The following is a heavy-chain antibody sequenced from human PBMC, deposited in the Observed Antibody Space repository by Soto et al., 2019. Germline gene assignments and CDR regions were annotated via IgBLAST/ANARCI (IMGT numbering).Heavy chain of an antibody. CDR3: AKDRGFIDAFDD. CDR2: ISGSTSGT. CDR1: GFAFSSYA. V-gene: IGHV3-23*01. D-gene: IGHD3-16*02. J-gene: IGHJ4*02. Sequence: EVQLLESGGGLVQPGGSLRLSCAASGFAFSSYAMSWVRQAPGKGLELVSSISGSTSGTYYADAVKGRFTISRDNSNNTLYLQMNSLRAEDTAVYYCAKDRGFIDAFDDWGQGDLVTVSS.